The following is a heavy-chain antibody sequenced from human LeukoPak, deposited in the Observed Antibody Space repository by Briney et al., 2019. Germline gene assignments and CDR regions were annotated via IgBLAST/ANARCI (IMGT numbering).Heavy chain of an antibody. CDR2: ISHRRSS. CDR1: GGSFSGYY. V-gene: IGHV4-34*01. D-gene: IGHD5-24*01. Sequence: SETLSLTCAVYGGSFSGYYWSWVRQPPGKGMGWVGQISHRRSSKDNPSLKNRVTISVDTSKNQFSLKLSTVTAADTAVYYCARTLDGYNSRYFDYWGQGTLVTVSS. J-gene: IGHJ4*02. CDR3: ARTLDGYNSRYFDY.